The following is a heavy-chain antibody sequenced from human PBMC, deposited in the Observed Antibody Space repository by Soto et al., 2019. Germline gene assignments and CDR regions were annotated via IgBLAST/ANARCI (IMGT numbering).Heavy chain of an antibody. CDR1: GFTFSSYE. V-gene: IGHV3-48*03. CDR2: IISTGTTM. D-gene: IGHD2-15*01. J-gene: IGHJ4*02. CDR3: VRDTHFIDY. Sequence: VQLVESGGDLVQPGGSLRLSCAASGFTFSSYEMNWVRQAPGKGLEWVSYIISTGTTMDYADSVKGRFTISRDNAKNSLFLQLNSLRDEDTAVYYCVRDTHFIDYWGQGTLVSVSA.